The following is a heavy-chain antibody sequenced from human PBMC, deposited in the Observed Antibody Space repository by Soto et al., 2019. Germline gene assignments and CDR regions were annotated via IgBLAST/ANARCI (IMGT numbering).Heavy chain of an antibody. J-gene: IGHJ5*02. CDR1: GFTFSSYS. D-gene: IGHD2-8*01. CDR2: ISSSSSTI. CDR3: PREGVRLNWFVP. V-gene: IGHV3-48*02. Sequence: EVQLVESGGGLVQPGGSLRLSCAASGFTFSSYSMNWVRQAQGKGLEWVSYISSSSSTIYYADSVKGRFIISRDNAKNSLYLQRNSLIDGDKAVYYFPREGVRLNWFVPWGQGTLVTVSS.